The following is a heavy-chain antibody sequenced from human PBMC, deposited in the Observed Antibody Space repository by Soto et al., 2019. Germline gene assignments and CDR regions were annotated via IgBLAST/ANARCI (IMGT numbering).Heavy chain of an antibody. CDR3: AKDLEIVVVVAATPTSDY. Sequence: EVQLLESGGGLVQPGGSLRLSCAASGFTFSSYAMSWVRQAPVKGLEWVSAISGSGGSTYYADSVKGRFTISRDNAKNTLYLQMNSLRAEDTAVYYCAKDLEIVVVVAATPTSDYWGQGTLVTVSS. CDR2: ISGSGGST. D-gene: IGHD2-15*01. V-gene: IGHV3-23*01. J-gene: IGHJ4*02. CDR1: GFTFSSYA.